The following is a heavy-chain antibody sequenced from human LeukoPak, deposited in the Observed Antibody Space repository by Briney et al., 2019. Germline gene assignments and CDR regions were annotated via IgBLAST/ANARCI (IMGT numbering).Heavy chain of an antibody. V-gene: IGHV4-34*01. CDR1: GGSISSYY. Sequence: SETLSLTCTVSGGSISSYYWSWIRQPPGKGLEWIGEINHSGSTNYNPSLKSRVTISVDTSKNQFTLKLNSVTAADTAVYYCARPIASRSPFDYWGQGTLVTVSS. CDR3: ARPIASRSPFDY. D-gene: IGHD6-6*01. CDR2: INHSGST. J-gene: IGHJ4*02.